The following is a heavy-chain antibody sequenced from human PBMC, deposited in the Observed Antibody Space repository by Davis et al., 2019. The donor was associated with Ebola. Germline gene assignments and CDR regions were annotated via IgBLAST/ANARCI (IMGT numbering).Heavy chain of an antibody. V-gene: IGHV3-30-3*01. Sequence: GESLKISCAASGFTFSSYAMHWVRQAPGKGLEWVAVISYDGSDKYYADSVKGRFTISRDNSKTTLYLQMKSLRAEDTAVYYCAIPDRALNNWVRYFDYWGQGTLVTVSS. CDR1: GFTFSSYA. D-gene: IGHD1-20*01. CDR2: ISYDGSDK. CDR3: AIPDRALNNWVRYFDY. J-gene: IGHJ4*02.